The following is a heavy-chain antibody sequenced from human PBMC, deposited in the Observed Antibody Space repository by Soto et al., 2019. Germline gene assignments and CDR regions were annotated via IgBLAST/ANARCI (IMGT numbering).Heavy chain of an antibody. CDR2: IIPIFGTA. CDR3: ARDGGGGGGVKYGMDV. J-gene: IGHJ6*02. D-gene: IGHD3-16*01. CDR1: GGTFSSYA. Sequence: ASVKVSCKASGGTFSSYAISWVRQAPGQGLEWMGGIIPIFGTANYAQKFQGRVTITADESTSTAYMELSSLRSEDTAVYYCARDGGGGGGVKYGMDVWGQGTTVTVSS. V-gene: IGHV1-69*13.